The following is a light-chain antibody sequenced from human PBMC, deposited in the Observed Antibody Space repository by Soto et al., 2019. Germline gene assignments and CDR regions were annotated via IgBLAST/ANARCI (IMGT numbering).Light chain of an antibody. V-gene: IGKV3-20*01. CDR3: QQYGTSNVT. CDR1: QSVSSSY. CDR2: GAS. Sequence: EIVLTQSPGTLSLSPGERATLSCRASQSVSSSYLGWYQQKPSQAPRLLIYGASSRATGIPDRFSGSGSGTDFTLTISRLEPEDFAVYFCQQYGTSNVTFGPRTKVDIK. J-gene: IGKJ3*01.